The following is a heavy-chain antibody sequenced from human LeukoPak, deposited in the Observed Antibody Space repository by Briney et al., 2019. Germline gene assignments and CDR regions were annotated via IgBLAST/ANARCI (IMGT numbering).Heavy chain of an antibody. CDR2: IWYDGSSK. J-gene: IGHJ4*02. CDR1: GFTFSSYG. V-gene: IGHV3-33*06. Sequence: GESLKISCAASGFTFSSYGMHWVRQAPGKGLEWVAVIWYDGSSKYYADSVKGRFTISRDNSRNTLYLQMNSLRAEDTAVYYCAKALIPRDTAMVKGYWGQGTLVTVSS. CDR3: AKALIPRDTAMVKGY. D-gene: IGHD5-18*01.